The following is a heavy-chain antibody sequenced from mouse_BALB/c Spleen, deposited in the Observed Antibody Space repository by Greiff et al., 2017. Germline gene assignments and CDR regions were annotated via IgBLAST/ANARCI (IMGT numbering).Heavy chain of an antibody. D-gene: IGHD1-1*01. CDR3: TGDPIYYGNSYAAGIAY. J-gene: IGHJ3*01. V-gene: IGHV5-6-4*01. CDR2: ISSGGSYT. CDR1: GFTFSSYT. Sequence: EVQLVESGGGLVKPGGSLKLSCAASGFTFSSYTMSWVRQTPEKRLEWVATISSGGSYTYYPDSVKGRFTISRDNAKNTQYLQISRLKSEDTVMYYCTGDPIYYGNSYAAGIAYWGQGTLVTVSA.